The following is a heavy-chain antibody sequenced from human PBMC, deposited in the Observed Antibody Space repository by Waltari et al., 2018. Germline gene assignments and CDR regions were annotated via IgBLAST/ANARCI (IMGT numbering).Heavy chain of an antibody. J-gene: IGHJ4*02. V-gene: IGHV3-23*04. CDR1: GFTFSSYS. Sequence: EVQLVESGGGLVKPGGSLRLSCAASGFTFSSYSMNWVRQAPGKGLEWVSTITSSGGSTYYADSVRGRFTISRDNSMSSLYLQMNNLRAEDTAVYYCANMVGAYAHFDYWGQGTLVTVSS. D-gene: IGHD2-2*01. CDR3: ANMVGAYAHFDY. CDR2: ITSSGGST.